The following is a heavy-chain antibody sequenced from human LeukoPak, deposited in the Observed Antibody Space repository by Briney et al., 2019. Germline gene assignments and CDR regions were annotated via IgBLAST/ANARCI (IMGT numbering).Heavy chain of an antibody. CDR3: ARRVDYGGTYNWFDP. CDR1: GYTFTSYG. J-gene: IGHJ5*02. CDR2: ISAYNGNT. V-gene: IGHV1-18*01. D-gene: IGHD4-23*01. Sequence: ASVKVSCKASGYTFTSYGISWVRQAPGQGLEWMGWISAYNGNTNYAQKLQGRVTMTTDTSTSTAYMELRSLRSDDTAVYYCARRVDYGGTYNWFDPWGQGTLVTVSS.